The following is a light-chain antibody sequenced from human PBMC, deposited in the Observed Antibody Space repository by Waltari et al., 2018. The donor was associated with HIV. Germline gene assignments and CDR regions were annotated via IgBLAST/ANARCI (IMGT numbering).Light chain of an antibody. V-gene: IGLV1-47*01. J-gene: IGLJ3*02. CDR2: RNN. CDR3: ATWDDSLSGRV. Sequence: QSVLTQPPSASGAPGQKFTISCSGSRSNIGRNYVYWYQQLPGAAPKLLISRNNHRPAGVPYRFSDSKSCTSASLAVSGLRSEDEGHYYCATWDDSLSGRVFGGGTKLTVL. CDR1: RSNIGRNY.